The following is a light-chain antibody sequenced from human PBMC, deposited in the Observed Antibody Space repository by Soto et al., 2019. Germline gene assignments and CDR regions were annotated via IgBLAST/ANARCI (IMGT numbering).Light chain of an antibody. Sequence: QSVLTQPPSASGTPGQRVTISCSGSSSNIGSNTVNWYQQLPGTAPKLLIYSNNQRPSGVPDRFSGSKSGTAASMAISGLQSEDEADYYCAAGADSLNGVVFGGGTKVTVL. CDR1: SSNIGSNT. V-gene: IGLV1-44*01. CDR3: AAGADSLNGVV. J-gene: IGLJ2*01. CDR2: SNN.